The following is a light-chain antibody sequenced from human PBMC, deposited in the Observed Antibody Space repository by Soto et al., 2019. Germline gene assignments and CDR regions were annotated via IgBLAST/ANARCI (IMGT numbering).Light chain of an antibody. J-gene: IGLJ3*02. CDR2: EVS. CDR1: SSDLGTYNF. Sequence: QSALTQPASVSGSPGQSITISCTGTSSDLGTYNFVSWYQQHPGKAPKLVIYEVSSRPSGVSNRFSGSKSGNTASLTISGLQAEDEADYYCSSYSDTSNPLVFGGGTKLTVL. CDR3: SSYSDTSNPLV. V-gene: IGLV2-14*01.